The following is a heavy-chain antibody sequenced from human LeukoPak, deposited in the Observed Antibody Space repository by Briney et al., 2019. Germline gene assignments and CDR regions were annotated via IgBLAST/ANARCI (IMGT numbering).Heavy chain of an antibody. CDR2: IKQDGSEK. D-gene: IGHD3-3*01. V-gene: IGHV3-7*01. CDR3: ARDPFLLEWLFRSITGTSDYADV. J-gene: IGHJ6*04. Sequence: GGSLRLSCAASGFTFSIYWMSWVRQAPGKGLEWVANIKQDGSEKYYADSVKGRFTISRDNAKNSLYLQMNSLRAEDTAVYYCARDPFLLEWLFRSITGTSDYADVWGKGTTVTVSS. CDR1: GFTFSIYW.